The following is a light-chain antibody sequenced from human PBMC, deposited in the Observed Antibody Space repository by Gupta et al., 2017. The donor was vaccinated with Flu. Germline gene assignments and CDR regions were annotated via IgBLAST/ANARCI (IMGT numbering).Light chain of an antibody. CDR3: SSYTSNSALYV. Sequence: QSALTQPASVSGSPGQSITISCTETTSDVGSYNNVSWYQQHPGKAPKLMIYEVSHRPSGVSNRFSGSKSGNTASLTISGLQAEDEADYYCSSYTSNSALYVFGTGTKITVL. CDR1: TSDVGSYNN. CDR2: EVS. J-gene: IGLJ1*01. V-gene: IGLV2-14*01.